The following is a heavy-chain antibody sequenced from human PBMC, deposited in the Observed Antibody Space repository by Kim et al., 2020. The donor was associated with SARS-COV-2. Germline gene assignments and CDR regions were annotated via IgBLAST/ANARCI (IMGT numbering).Heavy chain of an antibody. CDR3: ARSNYDIWDAFDI. J-gene: IGHJ3*02. V-gene: IGHV2-70*01. Sequence: YSTSLKTRLTISKATSKNQVVLTMTNMDPVDTATYYCARSNYDIWDAFDIWGQGTMVTVSS. D-gene: IGHD3-9*01.